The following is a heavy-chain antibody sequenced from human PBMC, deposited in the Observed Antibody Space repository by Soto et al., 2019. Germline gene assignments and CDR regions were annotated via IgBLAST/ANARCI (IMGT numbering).Heavy chain of an antibody. Sequence: GVSLRVSCAASGVTFSSYAMHSVRQAPGKGLEWVAVISYDGSNKYYADSVKGRFTISRDNSKNTLYLQMNSLRAEDTAVYYCARDLYSSDPITQYNYYYDMDARAQRTTLPVSS. CDR2: ISYDGSNK. D-gene: IGHD6-25*01. CDR3: ARDLYSSDPITQYNYYYDMDA. J-gene: IGHJ6*02. V-gene: IGHV3-30-3*01. CDR1: GVTFSSYA.